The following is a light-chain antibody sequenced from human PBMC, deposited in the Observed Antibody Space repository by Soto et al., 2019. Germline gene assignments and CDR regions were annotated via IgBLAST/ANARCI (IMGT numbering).Light chain of an antibody. CDR3: QQRTNWPTST. CDR2: DAS. V-gene: IGKV3-11*01. CDR1: QNVRSY. Sequence: EIVLTQSPATLSLSPGDRATLSCRASQNVRSYLAWYQQKPDQAPRLLIHDASSRATGIPDRFSGSGSGTDFTLTISSLEPEDSAVHYCQQRTNWPTSTFGQGTRLEIK. J-gene: IGKJ5*01.